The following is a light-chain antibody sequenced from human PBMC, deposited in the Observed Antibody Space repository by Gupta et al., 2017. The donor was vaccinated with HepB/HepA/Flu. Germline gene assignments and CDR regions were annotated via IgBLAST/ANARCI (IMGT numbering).Light chain of an antibody. CDR2: DAT. J-gene: IGKJ4*01. Sequence: ESVLTQSPATLSLSPGERATRSCRASQSVGSYLAWYKQKPGQAPRLPIYDATNRATGITASLSGSGYGKDFTLTISSREPEDFAVYYCQQRSNWPPLTFGGGTKVEIK. CDR3: QQRSNWPPLT. V-gene: IGKV3-11*01. CDR1: QSVGSY.